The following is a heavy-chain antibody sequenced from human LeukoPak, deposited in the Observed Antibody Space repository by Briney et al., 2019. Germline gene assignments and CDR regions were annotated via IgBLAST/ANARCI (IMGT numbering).Heavy chain of an antibody. V-gene: IGHV1-69*13. Sequence: SVKVSCKSSGGTFSSYAIIWVRQAPGQGLEWMGGIIPIFGTANYAQKFQGRVTITADESTSTAYMELSSLRSEDTAVYYCARAIAAEDAFDTWGQGTMVTVSS. D-gene: IGHD6-13*01. CDR3: ARAIAAEDAFDT. J-gene: IGHJ3*02. CDR2: IIPIFGTA. CDR1: GGTFSSYA.